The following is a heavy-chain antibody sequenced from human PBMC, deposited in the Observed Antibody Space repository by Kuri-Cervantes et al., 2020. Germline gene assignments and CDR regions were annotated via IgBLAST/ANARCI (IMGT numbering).Heavy chain of an antibody. D-gene: IGHD2-15*01. CDR1: GDSVSGSTYY. CDR2: IYYRGST. V-gene: IGHV4-61*01. J-gene: IGHJ4*02. CDR3: ARELSLGWYYFDY. Sequence: SETLSLTCTISGDSVSGSTYYGAWSRQPPGKGLEWIGYIYYRGSTNYNPSLKSRVTISVDTSKNQFYLKLSSVTAADTAVYYCARELSLGWYYFDYWGQGTLVTVSS.